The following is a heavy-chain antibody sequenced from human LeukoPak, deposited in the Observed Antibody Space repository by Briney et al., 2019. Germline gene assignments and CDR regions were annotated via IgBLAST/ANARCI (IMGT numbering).Heavy chain of an antibody. CDR3: AKDVYDILTGYYDY. J-gene: IGHJ4*02. V-gene: IGHV3-9*01. CDR1: GFTFDDYA. Sequence: PGRSLRLSRAASGFTFDDYAMHWVRQAPGKGLEWVSGISWNSGSIGYADSVKGRFTISRDNAKNSLYLQMNSLRAEDTALYYCAKDVYDILTGYYDYWGQGTLVTVSS. D-gene: IGHD3-9*01. CDR2: ISWNSGSI.